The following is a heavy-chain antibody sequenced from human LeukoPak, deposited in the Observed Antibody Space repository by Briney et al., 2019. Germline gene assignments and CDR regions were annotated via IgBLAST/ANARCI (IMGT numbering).Heavy chain of an antibody. CDR1: GYTLTELS. CDR2: FDPEDGET. V-gene: IGHV1-24*01. Sequence: ASVKVSCKVSGYTLTELSMHWVRQAPGKGLEWMGGFDPEDGETIYAQKFQGRVTMTRDMSTSTVYMELSSLRSEDTAVYYCARTRMGIQTGFDYWGQGTLVTVSS. CDR3: ARTRMGIQTGFDY. D-gene: IGHD5-18*01. J-gene: IGHJ4*02.